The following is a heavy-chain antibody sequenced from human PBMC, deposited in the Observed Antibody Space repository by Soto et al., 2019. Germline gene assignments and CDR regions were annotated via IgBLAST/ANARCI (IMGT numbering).Heavy chain of an antibody. J-gene: IGHJ6*02. CDR2: ISTYNGDT. V-gene: IGHV1-18*01. D-gene: IGHD2-8*01. Sequence: ASVKVSCKASGYTFTTYDISLVRQAPGQGLEWMGRISTYNGDTNYPQSLQGRLTMTTDTSTATAYMELRSLGSDDTAVYYCARDPYHVLMVNAPNLYGMDVWGQGTTVTVSS. CDR3: ARDPYHVLMVNAPNLYGMDV. CDR1: GYTFTTYD.